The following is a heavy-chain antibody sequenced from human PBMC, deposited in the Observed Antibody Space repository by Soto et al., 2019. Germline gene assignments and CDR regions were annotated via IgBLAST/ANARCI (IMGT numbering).Heavy chain of an antibody. CDR2: IIPIFGTA. J-gene: IGHJ4*02. V-gene: IGHV1-69*13. D-gene: IGHD5-18*01. CDR1: GGTFSSYA. CDR3: ARDARGGYSYGLAY. Sequence: SVKVSCKASGGTFSSYAISWVRQAPGQGLEWMGGIIPIFGTANYAQKFQGRVTITADESTSTAYMELSSLRYEDTAVYYCARDARGGYSYGLAYWGQGTLVTVSS.